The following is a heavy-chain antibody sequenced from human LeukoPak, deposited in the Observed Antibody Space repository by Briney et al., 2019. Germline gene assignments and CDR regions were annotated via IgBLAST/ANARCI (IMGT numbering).Heavy chain of an antibody. CDR2: IYPGDSDT. Sequence: GESLQISCKGSGYSFTSYWIGGGRQLPGKGLEWMGIIYPGDSDTRYSPSFQGQVTISADKSISTAYLQWSSLKASDTAMYYCARRLLRYFDWLSHDAFDIWGQGTMVTVSS. D-gene: IGHD3-9*01. CDR1: GYSFTSYW. V-gene: IGHV5-51*01. CDR3: ARRLLRYFDWLSHDAFDI. J-gene: IGHJ3*02.